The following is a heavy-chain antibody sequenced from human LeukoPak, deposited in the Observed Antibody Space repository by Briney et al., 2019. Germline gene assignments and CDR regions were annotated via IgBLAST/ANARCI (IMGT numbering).Heavy chain of an antibody. CDR1: GYSFTSYF. V-gene: IGHV1-46*01. CDR2: INPRGGST. CDR3: ARVLPVVRDLDS. Sequence: ASVKVSCKASGYSFTSYFMHWVRQAPGQGLEWMGIINPRGGSTTYAQKLQGRVTMTRDTATSTVYMELSSLRSEDTAVYYCARVLPVVRDLDSWGQGTLVTVSS. D-gene: IGHD2-15*01. J-gene: IGHJ4*02.